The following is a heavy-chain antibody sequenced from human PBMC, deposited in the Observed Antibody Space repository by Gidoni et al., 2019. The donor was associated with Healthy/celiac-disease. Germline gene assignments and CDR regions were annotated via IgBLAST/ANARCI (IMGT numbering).Heavy chain of an antibody. V-gene: IGHV5-10-1*03. CDR1: GYSFTSYW. CDR3: ARGGVQNAFDI. Sequence: EVQLVQSGAEVTKPGESLRISCQGSGYSFTSYWISWVRQMPGKGLEWMGRIESSDSYTKYSPSFQGHVIISDEKSISTADRQWSRLKASDTAMYYCARGGVQNAFDIWGQGKMVTVSS. D-gene: IGHD3-16*01. CDR2: IESSDSYT. J-gene: IGHJ3*02.